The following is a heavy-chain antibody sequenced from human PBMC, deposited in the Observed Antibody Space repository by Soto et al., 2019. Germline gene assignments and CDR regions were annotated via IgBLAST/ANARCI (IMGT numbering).Heavy chain of an antibody. CDR3: AHKGGGDRILDY. V-gene: IGHV2-5*02. CDR2: IYWDDAK. J-gene: IGHJ4*02. Sequence: QITLKESGPTLVKPTQTLTLTCTFSGFSLSTSGVGVGWIRQPPGKALEWVALIYWDDAKEYSPSLKSRLTIPKDPSKNQWALTMTNMDPVDTATYYCAHKGGGDRILDYWAQGTLVTVSS. D-gene: IGHD3-16*01. CDR1: GFSLSTSGVG.